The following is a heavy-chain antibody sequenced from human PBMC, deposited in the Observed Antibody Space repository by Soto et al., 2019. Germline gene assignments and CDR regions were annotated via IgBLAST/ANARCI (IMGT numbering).Heavy chain of an antibody. J-gene: IGHJ3*02. CDR2: ISGSGGST. CDR1: GFTFSSSA. Sequence: GGSLRLSCAASGFTFSSSAMSWVRQAPGKGLEWVSAISGSGGSTYYADSVKGRFTISRDNAKNTLYLQMNSLRAEYTAVYYCAQAAHRRDAFDIWGQGTMVTVS. V-gene: IGHV3-23*01. CDR3: AQAAHRRDAFDI.